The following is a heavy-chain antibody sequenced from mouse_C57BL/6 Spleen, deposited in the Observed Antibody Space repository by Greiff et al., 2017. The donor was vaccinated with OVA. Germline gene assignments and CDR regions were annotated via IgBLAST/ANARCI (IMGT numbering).Heavy chain of an antibody. D-gene: IGHD3-2*02. Sequence: QVQLQQSGAELMKPGASVQLSCKATGYTFTGYWIEWVKPRPGHGLEWIGEILPGSGSTNYNEKFKGKATFTADTSSNTAYMQLSTLTTDDSAIYYCARRTAQARFAYWGQGTLVTVSA. CDR2: ILPGSGST. V-gene: IGHV1-9*01. CDR1: GYTFTGYW. CDR3: ARRTAQARFAY. J-gene: IGHJ3*01.